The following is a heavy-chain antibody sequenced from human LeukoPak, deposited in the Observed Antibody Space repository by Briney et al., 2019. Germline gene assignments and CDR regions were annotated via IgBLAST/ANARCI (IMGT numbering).Heavy chain of an antibody. V-gene: IGHV3-53*01. Sequence: PGGSLRLSCAASGLTVSDTYMSWVRQSPGKGLEWVSVVYKDGKTFYIDSVKGRFAISRDTSKNTVYLQMNNLRAEDTAVYYCASRHCSGGDCYFAGADPFDHWGQGTLVTVSS. D-gene: IGHD2-21*01. CDR2: VYKDGKT. J-gene: IGHJ4*02. CDR3: ASRHCSGGDCYFAGADPFDH. CDR1: GLTVSDTY.